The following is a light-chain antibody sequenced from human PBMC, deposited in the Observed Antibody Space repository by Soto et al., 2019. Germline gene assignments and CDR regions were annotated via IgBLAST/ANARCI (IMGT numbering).Light chain of an antibody. V-gene: IGKV1-5*03. J-gene: IGKJ4*01. CDR2: KAS. CDR1: QSINNW. Sequence: DIQMTQSPSTLSASEGDRVTITCRASQSINNWLAWYQQKPGKAPKLLISKASNLKSGVPSSVRGTGSGTEFTLTISILQPDEFASYYCQQYDSYPFTFGGGTKVEI. CDR3: QQYDSYPFT.